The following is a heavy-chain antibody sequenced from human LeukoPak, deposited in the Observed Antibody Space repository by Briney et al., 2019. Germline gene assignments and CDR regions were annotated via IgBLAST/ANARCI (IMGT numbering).Heavy chain of an antibody. CDR2: ISGTGSVT. CDR3: AKKRVYDLHSLPMDV. V-gene: IGHV3-23*01. J-gene: IGHJ6*02. D-gene: IGHD5/OR15-5a*01. Sequence: GGSLRLSCAASESTFNTYAMNWVRQAPGKGLEWVSSISGTGSVTFYAESVKGRFTITRDKSKNTVYLQMNGLRAEDTAIYYCAKKRVYDLHSLPMDVWGQGTTVTVSS. CDR1: ESTFNTYA.